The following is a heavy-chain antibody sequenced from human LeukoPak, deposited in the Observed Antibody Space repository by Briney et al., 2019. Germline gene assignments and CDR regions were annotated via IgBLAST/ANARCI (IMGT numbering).Heavy chain of an antibody. CDR2: ISYDGSNK. V-gene: IGHV3-30*04. J-gene: IGHJ4*02. D-gene: IGHD2-15*01. CDR3: ARGAAVVMVAAGHFGY. CDR1: GFTFSNYA. Sequence: GGSLRLSCAASGFTFSNYAMHWVRQAPGKGLEWVAVISYDGSNKYYADSVKGRFTISRDNSKNTLYMQMNSLRAEDTAVYYCARGAAVVMVAAGHFGYWGQGTLVTVSS.